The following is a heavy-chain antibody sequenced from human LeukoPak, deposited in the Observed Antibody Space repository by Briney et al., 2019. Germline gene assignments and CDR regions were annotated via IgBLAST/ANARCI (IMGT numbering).Heavy chain of an antibody. Sequence: GASVKVSCKASGYAFTSYGISWVRQAPGQGLEWMGWISAYNGNTNYAQKLQGRVTMTTDTSTSTAYMELRSLRSDDTAVYYRARDVPAANPMNWFDPWGQGTLVTVSS. V-gene: IGHV1-18*01. CDR1: GYAFTSYG. CDR3: ARDVPAANPMNWFDP. D-gene: IGHD2-2*01. CDR2: ISAYNGNT. J-gene: IGHJ5*02.